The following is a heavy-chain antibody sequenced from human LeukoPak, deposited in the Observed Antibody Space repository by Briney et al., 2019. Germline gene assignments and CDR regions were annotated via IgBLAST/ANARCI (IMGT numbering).Heavy chain of an antibody. Sequence: PSETLSLTCTVSGGSISSSSYYWGWIRQPPGKGLGWIGSIYYSGSTYYNPSLKSRVTISVDTSKNQFSLKLSSVTAADTAVYYCARRVFGELLVNWFDPWGQGTLVTVSS. J-gene: IGHJ5*02. CDR3: ARRVFGELLVNWFDP. CDR1: GGSISSSSYY. D-gene: IGHD3-10*02. V-gene: IGHV4-39*01. CDR2: IYYSGST.